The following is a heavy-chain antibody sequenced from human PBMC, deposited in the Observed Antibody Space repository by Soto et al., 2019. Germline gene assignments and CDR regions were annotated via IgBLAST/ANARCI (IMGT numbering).Heavy chain of an antibody. V-gene: IGHV1-46*01. Sequence: QMQLVQSGAEVKKPGASVKVSCKASGYTFTRHYIHWVRQAPGQGLEWMGIINASGGHTYYAQKFQRSIALISNTSTITVYIELSSLRSEDTVVYYCARALLAAGSEALDIWGQGTMVTVSS. CDR2: INASGGHT. J-gene: IGHJ3*02. D-gene: IGHD6-13*01. CDR3: ARALLAAGSEALDI. CDR1: GYTFTRHY.